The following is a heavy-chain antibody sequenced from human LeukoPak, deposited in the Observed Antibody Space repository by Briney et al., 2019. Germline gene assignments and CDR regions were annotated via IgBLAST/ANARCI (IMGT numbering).Heavy chain of an antibody. J-gene: IGHJ4*02. CDR2: ISSSSSYT. V-gene: IGHV3-11*06. CDR1: GFTFSDYY. Sequence: GGSPRLSCAASGFTFSDYYMSWIRQAPGKGLEWVSYISSSSSYTNYADSVKGRFTISRDNAKNSLYLQMNSLRAEDTAVYYCASGPYGSGSYYNGGLWYWGQGTLVTVSS. CDR3: ASGPYGSGSYYNGGLWY. D-gene: IGHD3-10*01.